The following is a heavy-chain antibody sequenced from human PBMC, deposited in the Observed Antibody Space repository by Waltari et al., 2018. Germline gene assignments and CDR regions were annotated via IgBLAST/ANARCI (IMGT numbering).Heavy chain of an antibody. V-gene: IGHV3-48*03. CDR1: GFTLRSHE. D-gene: IGHD1-26*01. CDR3: VRDRGSYTFDY. CDR2: IVSGGGII. J-gene: IGHJ4*02. Sequence: EVQVVESGGDVVQPGGSLRLSCSVSGFTLRSHEMSWVRQAPGKGLEWISDIVSGGGIIHCAGSVRGRFTISRDAAKNSLYLQMHSLRAEDTAVYHCVRDRGSYTFDYWGQGTVVAVSS.